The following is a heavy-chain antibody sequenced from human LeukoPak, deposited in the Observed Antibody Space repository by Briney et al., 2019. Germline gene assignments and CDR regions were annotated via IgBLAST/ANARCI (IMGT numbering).Heavy chain of an antibody. CDR3: VREESGGYFDY. CDR1: GYTFTNYL. J-gene: IGHJ4*02. V-gene: IGHV1-46*01. CDR2: ITPSVDAT. Sequence: ASVKVSCKASGYTFTNYLLHWVRQAPGQGLEWVGRITPSVDATNYAQKFRDRVTMTRDTSTSTVYMELSSLRSEDTAVYHCVREESGGYFDYWGQGTLVTVSS. D-gene: IGHD2-8*02.